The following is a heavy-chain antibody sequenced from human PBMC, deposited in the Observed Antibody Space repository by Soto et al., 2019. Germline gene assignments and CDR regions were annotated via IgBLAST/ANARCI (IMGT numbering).Heavy chain of an antibody. CDR3: ARVRLSYDFWSGQPYYFDY. V-gene: IGHV3-74*01. CDR2: INSDGSST. Sequence: PVGSHRLSSTASGLTCISYWMHWVRQATGKGLVWVSRINSDGSSTSYADSVKGRFTISRDNAKNTLYLQMNSLRAEDTAVYYCARVRLSYDFWSGQPYYFDYWGQGTLVTVSS. D-gene: IGHD3-3*01. J-gene: IGHJ4*02. CDR1: GLTCISYW.